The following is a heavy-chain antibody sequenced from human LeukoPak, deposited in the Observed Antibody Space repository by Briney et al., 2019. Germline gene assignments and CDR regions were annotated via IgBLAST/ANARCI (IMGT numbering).Heavy chain of an antibody. CDR1: GIMFSDHY. Sequence: GSLRLSCAASGIMFSDHYMSWIRQAPGKGLEWVSYISVSGSSIYYADSVKGRFTISRDNAKNSLYLQMNSLRAEDTAVYYCASEFFDWLPPDYWGQGTLVTVSS. J-gene: IGHJ4*02. CDR2: ISVSGSSI. V-gene: IGHV3-11*01. D-gene: IGHD3/OR15-3a*01. CDR3: ASEFFDWLPPDY.